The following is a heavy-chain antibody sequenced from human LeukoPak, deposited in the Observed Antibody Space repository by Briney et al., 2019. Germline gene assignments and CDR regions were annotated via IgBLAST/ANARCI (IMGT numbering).Heavy chain of an antibody. CDR3: ARDRGEWFGQVLVPHVFDF. Sequence: SETLSLTCTVSGGSISSSGYSWTWIRQPAGKGLEWIGHIYTSGSTNYNPSLKSRVTISVDTSRNQFSVKLNSVTAADTAVYYCARDRGEWFGQVLVPHVFDFWGQGTLVTVSS. D-gene: IGHD3-10*01. CDR2: IYTSGST. J-gene: IGHJ4*02. V-gene: IGHV4-61*09. CDR1: GGSISSSGYS.